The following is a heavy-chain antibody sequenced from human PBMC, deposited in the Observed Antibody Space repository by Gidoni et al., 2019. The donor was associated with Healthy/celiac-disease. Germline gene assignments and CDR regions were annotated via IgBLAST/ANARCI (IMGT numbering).Heavy chain of an antibody. CDR3: ARDLSVGTMVRGVIIQPQGYYYYGMDV. Sequence: QVQLQQSGPGLVKPSQTLSLTCSISGDRVSSNSAAWNWIRPSPSRGLEWLGRTYYRSKWYNDYAVSVKSRITINPDTSKNQFSLQLNSVTPEDTAVYYCARDLSVGTMVRGVIIQPQGYYYYGMDVWGQGTTVTVSS. D-gene: IGHD3-10*01. CDR2: TYYRSKWYN. CDR1: GDRVSSNSAA. J-gene: IGHJ6*02. V-gene: IGHV6-1*01.